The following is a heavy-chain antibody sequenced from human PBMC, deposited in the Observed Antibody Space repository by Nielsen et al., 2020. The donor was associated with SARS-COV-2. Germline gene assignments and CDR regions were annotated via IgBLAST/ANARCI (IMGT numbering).Heavy chain of an antibody. Sequence: GGSLRLSCAASGFTVSSDYMSWVRQAPGKGLEWLSVIYSGGTAYYADSVKGRFTISRDNSKNTLFLQMNSLRAEDTAVYYCARDLGGSYVLDYWGQGTLVTVSS. CDR2: IYSGGTA. V-gene: IGHV3-53*01. J-gene: IGHJ4*02. D-gene: IGHD1-26*01. CDR3: ARDLGGSYVLDY. CDR1: GFTVSSDY.